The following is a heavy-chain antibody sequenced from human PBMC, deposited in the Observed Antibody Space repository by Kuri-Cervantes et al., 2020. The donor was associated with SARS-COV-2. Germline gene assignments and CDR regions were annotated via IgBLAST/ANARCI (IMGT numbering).Heavy chain of an antibody. Sequence: ETLSLTCTVSGGSISSYYWSWIRQPPGKGLEWVSSISSSSSYIYYADSVKGRFTISRDNAKNSLYLQMNSLRAEDTAVYYCARIASSSGWENFDYWGQGTLVTVSS. D-gene: IGHD6-19*01. CDR3: ARIASSSGWENFDY. V-gene: IGHV3-21*01. CDR1: GGSISSYY. J-gene: IGHJ4*02. CDR2: ISSSSSYI.